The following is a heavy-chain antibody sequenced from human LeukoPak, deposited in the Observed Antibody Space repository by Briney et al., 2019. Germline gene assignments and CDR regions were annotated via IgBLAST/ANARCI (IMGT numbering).Heavy chain of an antibody. CDR1: GFTFSNYA. CDR2: ISGSDGST. V-gene: IGHV3-23*01. D-gene: IGHD4-17*01. J-gene: IGHJ4*02. Sequence: GGSLRLSCTASGFTFSNYAMSWVRQAPGKGLEWVSTISGSDGSTYYADSVKGRFTISRDNSKNTLYLQMNSLRAEDTAVYYCARNDDYGDYSFDYWGQGTLVTVSS. CDR3: ARNDDYGDYSFDY.